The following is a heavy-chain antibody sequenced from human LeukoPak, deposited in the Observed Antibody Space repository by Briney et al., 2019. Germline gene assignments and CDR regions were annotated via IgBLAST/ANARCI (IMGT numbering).Heavy chain of an antibody. CDR2: IIPIFGTA. CDR3: ARGDYRGWLQPHPHDY. D-gene: IGHD5-24*01. CDR1: GGTFSSYA. V-gene: IGHV1-69*01. Sequence: SVKVSCKTSGGTFSSYAISWVRQAPGQGLEWMGGIIPIFGTANYAQKFQGRVTITADESTSTAYMELSSLRSEDTAVYYCARGDYRGWLQPHPHDYWGRGTLVTVSS. J-gene: IGHJ4*02.